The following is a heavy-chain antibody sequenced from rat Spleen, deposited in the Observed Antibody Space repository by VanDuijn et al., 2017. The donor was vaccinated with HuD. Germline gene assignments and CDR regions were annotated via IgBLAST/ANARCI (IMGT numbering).Heavy chain of an antibody. CDR1: GFTFSDYY. V-gene: IGHV5-22*01. J-gene: IGHJ2*01. D-gene: IGHD1-2*01. CDR2: INYEGRGT. CDR3: VRPHFYGSYIPY. Sequence: EVQLVESGGGLVQPGRSMKLSCAASGFTFSDYYMAWVRQAPNKGLEWVASINYEGRGTYYEDSVKGRFTISRDNSKSTLYLQMNSLRSEDTATYYCVRPHFYGSYIPYWGQGVMVTVSS.